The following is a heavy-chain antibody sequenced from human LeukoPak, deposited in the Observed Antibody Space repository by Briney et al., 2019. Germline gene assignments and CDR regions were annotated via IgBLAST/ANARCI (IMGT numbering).Heavy chain of an antibody. D-gene: IGHD1-1*01. CDR2: IYYSGST. Sequence: PSETLSLTCTVSGGSISSSSYYWGWIRQPPGKGLEWIGSIYYSGSTYYNPSLKSRVTISVDTSKNQFSLKLSSVTAADTAVYYCAVDLRYNWNDKEDYWGQGTLVTVSS. V-gene: IGHV4-39*01. CDR3: AVDLRYNWNDKEDY. J-gene: IGHJ4*02. CDR1: GGSISSSSYY.